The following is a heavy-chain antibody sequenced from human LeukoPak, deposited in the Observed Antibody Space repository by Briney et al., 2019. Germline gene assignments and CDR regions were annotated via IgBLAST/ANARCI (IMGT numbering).Heavy chain of an antibody. J-gene: IGHJ3*02. V-gene: IGHV3-21*04. CDR1: GFTFSSYS. D-gene: IGHD3-22*01. Sequence: GGSLRLSCAASGFTFSSYSMNWVRQAPGKGLEWVSSISSSSSYIYYADSVKGRFTISRDNAKNSLYLQMNSLRAEDTAVYYCASTHDSSGYYYAGYAFDIWGQGTMVTVSS. CDR3: ASTHDSSGYYYAGYAFDI. CDR2: ISSSSSYI.